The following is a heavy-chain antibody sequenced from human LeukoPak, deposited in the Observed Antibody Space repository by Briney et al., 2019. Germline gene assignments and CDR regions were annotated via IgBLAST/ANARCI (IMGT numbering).Heavy chain of an antibody. CDR3: ARLVTTPDY. CDR1: GYTFSDYY. V-gene: IGHV1-2*02. D-gene: IGHD4-17*01. CDR2: INPNSGGT. Sequence: ASVKVSCKASGYTFSDYYIYWVRQAPGQGLEWMGWINPNSGGTNYAQKFQGRVTMTRDTSISTAYMELSRLRSDDTAVYYCARLVTTPDYWGQGTLVTVSS. J-gene: IGHJ4*02.